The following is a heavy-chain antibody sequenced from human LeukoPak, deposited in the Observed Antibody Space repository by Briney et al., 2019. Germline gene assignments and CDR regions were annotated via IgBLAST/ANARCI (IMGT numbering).Heavy chain of an antibody. CDR2: INTNTGNP. J-gene: IGHJ4*02. D-gene: IGHD3-10*01. CDR1: GYTFTSYA. V-gene: IGHV7-4-1*02. CDR3: ARPGDVLLWFGEFTD. Sequence: VASVKVSCTASGYTFTSYAMNWVRQAPGQGLEWMGWINTNTGNPTYAQGFTGRFVFSLDTSVSTAYLQISSLKAEDTAVYYCARPGDVLLWFGEFTDWGQGTLVTVSS.